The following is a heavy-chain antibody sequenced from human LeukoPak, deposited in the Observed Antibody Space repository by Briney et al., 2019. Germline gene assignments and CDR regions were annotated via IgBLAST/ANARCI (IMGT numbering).Heavy chain of an antibody. J-gene: IGHJ4*02. CDR1: GFTFSSYE. D-gene: IGHD2-2*01. Sequence: RGSLRLSCAASGFTFSSYEMNWVRQAPGKGMEWVSYVSSSGSTTYNADSVKGRFTISRDNAKTSLYLQMNSLRAEDTAVYYCARRYCSSTSCTLDYWGQGTLVTISS. CDR2: VSSSGSTT. CDR3: ARRYCSSTSCTLDY. V-gene: IGHV3-48*03.